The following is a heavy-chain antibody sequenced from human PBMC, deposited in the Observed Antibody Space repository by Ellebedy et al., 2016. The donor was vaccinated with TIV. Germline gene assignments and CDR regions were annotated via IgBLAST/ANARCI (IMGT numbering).Heavy chain of an antibody. CDR1: GGSIGSYY. J-gene: IGHJ4*02. CDR2: SYYTGRT. CDR3: ASAPNQDFYDY. Sequence: MPSETLSLTCSVSGGSIGSYYWSWIRQPPGKGLQWIGFSYYTGRTNYNPSLKSRVTISVDTSKNQVSLRLSSVTAADTAVYYCASAPNQDFYDYWGQGTLVTVSS. V-gene: IGHV4-59*01.